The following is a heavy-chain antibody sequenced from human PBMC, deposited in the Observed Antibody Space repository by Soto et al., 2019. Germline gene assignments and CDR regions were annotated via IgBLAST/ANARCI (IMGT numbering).Heavy chain of an antibody. CDR1: GGSISSVGYY. D-gene: IGHD3-22*01. Sequence: QVQLQESGPGLVKPSQTLSLTCTVSGGSISSVGYYWSWIRQHPGKGLEWIGYIYDSGTTYYNPSLKSRVPISVDTSKKHFSLNLSSVTAADTAVYYCAREGHYYDSSGYPMDYYGMDVWGQGTTVTVSS. CDR2: IYDSGTT. J-gene: IGHJ6*02. CDR3: AREGHYYDSSGYPMDYYGMDV. V-gene: IGHV4-31*03.